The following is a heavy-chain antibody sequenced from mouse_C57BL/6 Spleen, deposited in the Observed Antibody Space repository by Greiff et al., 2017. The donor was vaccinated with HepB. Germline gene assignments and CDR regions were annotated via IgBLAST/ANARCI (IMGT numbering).Heavy chain of an antibody. Sequence: QVQLQQSGPGLVQPSQSLSITCTVSGFSLTSYGVHWVRQSPGKGLEWLGVIWRGGSTDYNAAFMSRLSITKDNSKSQVFFKMNSLQADDTAIYYCAKKGRYYVNYDAMDYWGQGTSVTVSS. V-gene: IGHV2-5*01. CDR2: IWRGGST. D-gene: IGHD2-1*01. CDR3: AKKGRYYVNYDAMDY. CDR1: GFSLTSYG. J-gene: IGHJ4*01.